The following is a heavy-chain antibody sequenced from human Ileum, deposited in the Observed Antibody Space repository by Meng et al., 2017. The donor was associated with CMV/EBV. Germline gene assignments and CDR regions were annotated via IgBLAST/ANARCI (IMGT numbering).Heavy chain of an antibody. V-gene: IGHV3-23*03. CDR3: AKERGYGMDV. Sequence: GGSLRLSCAASGFTFRSYGMHWVRQAPGKGLEWVSVIYSSGSSTYYADSVKGRFTISRDNSKNTLYLQMNSLRAEDTAVYYCAKERGYGMDVWGQGTTVTVSS. CDR1: GFTFRSYG. CDR2: IYSSGSST. J-gene: IGHJ6*02.